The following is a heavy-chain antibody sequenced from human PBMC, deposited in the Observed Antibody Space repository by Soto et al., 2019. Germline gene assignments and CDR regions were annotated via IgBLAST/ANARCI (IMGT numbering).Heavy chain of an antibody. D-gene: IGHD6-13*01. CDR1: GYTFTNYA. CDR2: ISAYNGNT. J-gene: IGHJ4*02. Sequence: QVKLVQSGAEVKKPGASVKVSCKASGYTFTNYAFSWVRQAPGQGLEWMGWISAYNGNTNYPQKLQGRATMTTGRSTGTAYMELMGVRAGDTGVYCCGSNLAEAGRLDCWGQGTLVTVSS. CDR3: GSNLAEAGRLDC. V-gene: IGHV1-18*01.